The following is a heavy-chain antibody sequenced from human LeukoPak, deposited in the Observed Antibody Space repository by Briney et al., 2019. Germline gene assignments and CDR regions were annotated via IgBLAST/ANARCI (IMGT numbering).Heavy chain of an antibody. CDR3: GGSYYYDSSGYYSRWSFDI. J-gene: IGHJ3*02. CDR1: GYSFTSYW. CDR2: IYPGDSDT. V-gene: IGHV5-51*01. D-gene: IGHD3-22*01. Sequence: GESLKISCKGSGYSFTSYWIGWVRQMPGKGLEWMGIIYPGDSDTRYSPSFQGQVTISADKSISTAYLQWSSLKASDTAMYYCGGSYYYDSSGYYSRWSFDIWGQGTMVTVSS.